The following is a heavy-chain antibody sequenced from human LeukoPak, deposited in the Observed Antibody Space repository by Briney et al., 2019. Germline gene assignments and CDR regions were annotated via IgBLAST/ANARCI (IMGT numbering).Heavy chain of an antibody. Sequence: GASVKVSCKASGYTFTGYYMHWVRQAPGQGLEWMGWINPNSGGTNYAQKFQGRVTMTRDTSISTAYMELSRLRSDDTAVYYCARGHYYYDSPPSDYWGQGTLVTVSS. V-gene: IGHV1-2*02. CDR3: ARGHYYYDSPPSDY. CDR2: INPNSGGT. CDR1: GYTFTGYY. J-gene: IGHJ4*02. D-gene: IGHD3-22*01.